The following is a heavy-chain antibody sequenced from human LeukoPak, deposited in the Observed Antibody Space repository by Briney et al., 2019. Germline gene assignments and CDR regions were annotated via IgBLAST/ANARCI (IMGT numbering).Heavy chain of an antibody. Sequence: SVKVSCKASGGTFSSYAISWVRQAPGQGLEWMGGIIPIFGTANYAQKFQGRVTITADESTSTAYMELSSLRSEDTAVYYCARDWGIHGTMVRGVISEREGLFDYWGQGTLVTVSS. D-gene: IGHD3-10*01. J-gene: IGHJ4*02. V-gene: IGHV1-69*01. CDR1: GGTFSSYA. CDR3: ARDWGIHGTMVRGVISEREGLFDY. CDR2: IIPIFGTA.